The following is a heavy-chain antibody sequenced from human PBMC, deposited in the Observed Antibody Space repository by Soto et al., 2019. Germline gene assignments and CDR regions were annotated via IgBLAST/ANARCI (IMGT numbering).Heavy chain of an antibody. D-gene: IGHD3-3*01. CDR3: ARGNNDFWSGYYSPFDY. V-gene: IGHV4-31*03. CDR1: GGSISSGGYY. J-gene: IGHJ4*02. Sequence: QVQLQESGPGLVKPSQTLSLICTVSGGSISSGGYYWSWIRQHPGKGLEWIGYIYYSGSTYYNPSLKSRVTISVDTSKKQFYLKLSSVTAADTAVYYCARGNNDFWSGYYSPFDYWGQGTLVTVSS. CDR2: IYYSGST.